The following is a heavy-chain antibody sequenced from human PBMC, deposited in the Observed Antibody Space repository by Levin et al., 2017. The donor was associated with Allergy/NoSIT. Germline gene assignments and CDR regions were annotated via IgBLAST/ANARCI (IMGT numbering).Heavy chain of an antibody. CDR2: TYYRSKWYN. D-gene: IGHD6-13*01. CDR3: ARAVAAGMGYYYSGMDI. J-gene: IGHJ6*02. V-gene: IGHV6-1*01. Sequence: SQTLSLTCAISVDCFSINSASWNWIRLSPSRGLEWLVRTYYRSKWYNDYAVSVKGRITINPDTSKNQFSLQLNSVTPEDTAVYYCARAVAAGMGYYYSGMDIWGQGTTVTVSS. CDR1: VDCFSINSAS.